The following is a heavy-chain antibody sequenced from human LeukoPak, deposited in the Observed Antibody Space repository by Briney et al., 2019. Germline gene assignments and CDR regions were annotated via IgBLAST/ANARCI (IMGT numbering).Heavy chain of an antibody. CDR2: ISYDGSNK. D-gene: IGHD1-14*01. CDR1: GFTFSSYG. Sequence: GGSLRLSCAASGFTFSSYGMHWVRQAPGKGLEWVAVISYDGSNKYYADSVKGRFTISRDNSKNTLYLQMNSLRAEDTAVYYCAKDLAPYMTPVYYFDYWGQGTLVTVSS. CDR3: AKDLAPYMTPVYYFDY. V-gene: IGHV3-30*18. J-gene: IGHJ4*02.